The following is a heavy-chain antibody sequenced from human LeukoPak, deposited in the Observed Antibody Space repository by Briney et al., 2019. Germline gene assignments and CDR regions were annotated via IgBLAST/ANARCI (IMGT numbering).Heavy chain of an antibody. CDR1: GYTFTAYY. CDR2: INPNSGGT. J-gene: IGHJ4*02. D-gene: IGHD3-10*01. Sequence: ASVKVSCKASGYTFTAYYMHWVRQAPGQGLEWMGWINPNSGGTNYAQKFQGRVTMTRDTSIGTAYMELSSLRSDDTAVYYCARRGSGSYVLDYWGQGTLVTVSS. V-gene: IGHV1-2*02. CDR3: ARRGSGSYVLDY.